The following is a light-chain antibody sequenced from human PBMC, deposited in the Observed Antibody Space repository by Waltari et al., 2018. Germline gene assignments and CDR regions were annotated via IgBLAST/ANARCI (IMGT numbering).Light chain of an antibody. CDR1: SLRTSY. J-gene: IGLJ3*02. CDR3: HSRKGSDNQVV. V-gene: IGLV3-19*01. CDR2: GKE. Sequence: SSELTQGHDVSVALGQTVKITCQEDSLRTSYASWYQVKPGQAPVLVLFGKEKRPPGIPDRISGYSSGTTSSLTITGAQAEDEADYYCHSRKGSDNQVVFGGGTKLTVL.